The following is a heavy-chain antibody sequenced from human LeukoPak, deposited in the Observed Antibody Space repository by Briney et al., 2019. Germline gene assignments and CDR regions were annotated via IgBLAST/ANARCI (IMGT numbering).Heavy chain of an antibody. Sequence: PGGSLRLSCAASGFTVSSNYMSWVRQAPGKGLEWVSVIYSGGSTYYADSVKGRFTISRDNSKNTLYLQMNSLRAEDTAVYYCTTDLRMVVAATLSSDYWGQGTLVTVSS. CDR3: TTDLRMVVAATLSSDY. J-gene: IGHJ4*02. V-gene: IGHV3-53*01. CDR1: GFTVSSNY. D-gene: IGHD2-15*01. CDR2: IYSGGST.